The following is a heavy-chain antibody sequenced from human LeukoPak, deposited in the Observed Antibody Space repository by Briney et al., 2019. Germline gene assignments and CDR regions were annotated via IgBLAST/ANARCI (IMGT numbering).Heavy chain of an antibody. V-gene: IGHV4-39*01. J-gene: IGHJ4*02. D-gene: IGHD2-21*01. CDR1: GDITHY. Sequence: SETLSLTCTVSGDITHYWGWIRQPPGKGLECIGSIYFSGSVYYNPSLRSRVTISLDTSKKQLSLKLNSVTAADTAIYYCAKHNGGGIVSYVAPGPPDYFDHWGQGALVIVSS. CDR3: AKHNGGGIVSYVAPGPPDYFDH. CDR2: IYFSGSV.